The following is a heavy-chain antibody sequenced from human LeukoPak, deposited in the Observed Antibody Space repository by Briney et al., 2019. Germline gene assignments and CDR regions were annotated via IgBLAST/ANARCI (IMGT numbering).Heavy chain of an antibody. CDR3: ARGLGYYDFWSGYYTDYYFDY. CDR1: GGSFSGYY. CDR2: INHSGST. Sequence: SETLSLTCAVYGGSFSGYYWSWIRQPPGKGLEWIGEINHSGSTNYNPSLKSRVTISGDTSKNQFSLKLSSVTAADTAVYYCARGLGYYDFWSGYYTDYYFDYWGQGTLVTVSS. D-gene: IGHD3-3*01. V-gene: IGHV4-34*01. J-gene: IGHJ4*02.